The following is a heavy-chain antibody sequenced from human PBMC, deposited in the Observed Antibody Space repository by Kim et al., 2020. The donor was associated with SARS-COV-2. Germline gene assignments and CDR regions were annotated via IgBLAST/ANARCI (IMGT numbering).Heavy chain of an antibody. V-gene: IGHV3-9*01. CDR3: AKGIGSSGYYEYYFDY. J-gene: IGHJ4*02. D-gene: IGHD3-22*01. Sequence: RFTIYRDNAKNSLYLQMNSLRAEDTALYYCAKGIGSSGYYEYYFDYWGQGTLVTVSS.